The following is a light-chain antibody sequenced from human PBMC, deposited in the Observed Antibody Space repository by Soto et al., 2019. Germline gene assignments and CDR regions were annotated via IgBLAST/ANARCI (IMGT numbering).Light chain of an antibody. CDR1: SSDVGAYKY. Sequence: QSALTQPASVSGSPGQSITISCTGTSSDVGAYKYVSWYQQQPDKAPKLIIYEVTNRPSGVSNRFSGSKSGNTASLTISGLQAEDEADYYCSSYASTNTRVRFGGGNKLTVL. V-gene: IGLV2-14*01. J-gene: IGLJ2*01. CDR3: SSYASTNTRVR. CDR2: EVT.